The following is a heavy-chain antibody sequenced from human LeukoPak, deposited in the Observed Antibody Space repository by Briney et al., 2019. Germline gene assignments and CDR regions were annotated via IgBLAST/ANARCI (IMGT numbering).Heavy chain of an antibody. V-gene: IGHV3-11*01. Sequence: GGSLRLSCAASGFTLSDYYMSWIRQAPGKGLEWVSYSSSSGPTIYYADSVKGRFAISRDNAKNSLYLQMNSLRAEDTAVYYCARRRDFIDYWGQGTLVTVSS. CDR2: SSSSGPTI. D-gene: IGHD3/OR15-3a*01. CDR3: ARRRDFIDY. J-gene: IGHJ4*02. CDR1: GFTLSDYY.